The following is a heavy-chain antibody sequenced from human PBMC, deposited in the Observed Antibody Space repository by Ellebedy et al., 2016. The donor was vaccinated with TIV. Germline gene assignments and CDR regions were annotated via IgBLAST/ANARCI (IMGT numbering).Heavy chain of an antibody. J-gene: IGHJ4*02. Sequence: AASVKVSCKASGYTFTSYYIHWVRQAPGQGLEWMGIINPSGGSTSYAQKLQGRVTMTRDTSTNTVYMGLSSLRSEDTAVYYYAREPVVAASRTFDYWGQGTLVTVSS. V-gene: IGHV1-46*04. D-gene: IGHD2-15*01. CDR2: INPSGGST. CDR3: AREPVVAASRTFDY. CDR1: GYTFTSYY.